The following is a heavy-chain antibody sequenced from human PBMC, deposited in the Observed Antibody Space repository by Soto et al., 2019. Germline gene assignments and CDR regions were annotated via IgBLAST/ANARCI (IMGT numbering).Heavy chain of an antibody. J-gene: IGHJ4*02. V-gene: IGHV1-2*02. CDR2: IDPNSGGT. D-gene: IGHD6-13*01. Sequence: ASVKVSCKVSGYTFTDHFFHWVRQAPGQGLEWMGCIDPNSGGTKYAQEFQGRVTMTRDTSISTVNMELSRLRFDDTAVYYCARGGGRYSTDYWGLGTLVTVSS. CDR3: ARGGGRYSTDY. CDR1: GYTFTDHF.